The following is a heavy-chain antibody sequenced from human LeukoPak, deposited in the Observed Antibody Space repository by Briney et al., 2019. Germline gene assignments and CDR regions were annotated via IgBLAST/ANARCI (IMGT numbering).Heavy chain of an antibody. V-gene: IGHV1-2*02. CDR2: INPNSGGT. CDR3: ARDSADGGEDYDFWSGYYNAFDI. D-gene: IGHD3-3*01. Sequence: ASVKVSCKASGYTFTGYYMHWVRQAPGQGLEWMGWINPNSGGTNYAQKFQGRVTMTRDTSISTAYMELSRLRSDDTAVYYCARDSADGGEDYDFWSGYYNAFDIWGQGTMVTVSS. J-gene: IGHJ3*02. CDR1: GYTFTGYY.